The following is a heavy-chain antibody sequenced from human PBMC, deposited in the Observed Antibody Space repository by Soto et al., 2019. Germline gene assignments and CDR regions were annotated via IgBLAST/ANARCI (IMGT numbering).Heavy chain of an antibody. CDR1: GFSLATYW. V-gene: IGHV3-74*01. J-gene: IGHJ4*01. D-gene: IGHD2-2*01. CDR3: ARDERFCSGSSCLRGFDC. Sequence: EVQLVESGGGLVQPGGSLRLSCAASGFSLATYWMHWVRQAPGKGLVWISSVNRDGTVTHYADSVKGRLTISRDNAKNTLFLQMNSLRAEDTAVYYCARDERFCSGSSCLRGFDCWGQGTLVTVSS. CDR2: VNRDGTVT.